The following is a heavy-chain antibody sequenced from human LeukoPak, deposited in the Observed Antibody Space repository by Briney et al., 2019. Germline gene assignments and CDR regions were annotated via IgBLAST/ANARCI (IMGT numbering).Heavy chain of an antibody. J-gene: IGHJ4*02. CDR2: INPSGGST. D-gene: IGHD2-15*01. V-gene: IGHV1-46*01. Sequence: ASVKVSCKASGYTFTSYYMHWVRQAPGQGLEWMGIINPSGGSTNYAQKFQGRVTMTRDTSTSTVYMELSSLISEDTAVHYCARTGAYCSGGSCYLGDYWGQGTLVTVSS. CDR3: ARTGAYCSGGSCYLGDY. CDR1: GYTFTSYY.